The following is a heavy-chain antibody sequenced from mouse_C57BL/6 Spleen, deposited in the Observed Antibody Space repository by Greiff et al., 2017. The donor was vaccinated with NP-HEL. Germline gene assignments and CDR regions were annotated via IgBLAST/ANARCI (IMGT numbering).Heavy chain of an antibody. CDR1: GYTFTDYE. J-gene: IGHJ3*01. V-gene: IGHV1-15*01. D-gene: IGHD2-3*01. CDR3: TRWGDDGDYGAWFAY. CDR2: IDPETGGT. Sequence: VQLQQSGAELVRPGASVTLSCKASGYTFTDYEMHWVKQTPVHGLEWIGAIDPETGGTAYNQKFKGKAILTADKSSSTPYMVLRGLTSEDSAVYYCTRWGDDGDYGAWFAYWGQGTLVTVSA.